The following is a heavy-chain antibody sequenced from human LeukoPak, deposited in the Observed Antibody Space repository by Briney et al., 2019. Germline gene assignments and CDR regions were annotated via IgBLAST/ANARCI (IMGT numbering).Heavy chain of an antibody. CDR1: GGTFSSYA. J-gene: IGHJ5*02. Sequence: GSSVKVSCKASGGTFSSYAISWVRQAPGQGLEWMGGIIPIFGTANYAQQFQGRVTITADESTSTAYMELSSLRSEDTAAYYCARGTFGVVINNWFDPWGQGTLVTVYS. CDR3: ARGTFGVVINNWFDP. CDR2: IIPIFGTA. D-gene: IGHD3-3*01. V-gene: IGHV1-69*01.